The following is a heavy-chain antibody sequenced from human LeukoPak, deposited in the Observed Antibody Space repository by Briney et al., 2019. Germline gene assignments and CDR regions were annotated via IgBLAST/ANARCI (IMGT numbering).Heavy chain of an antibody. J-gene: IGHJ1*01. V-gene: IGHV3-23*01. Sequence: GGSLRLSCAASGFTFSSYAMSWVRQAPGKGLEWGSAISGSGGSTYYADSVKGRFTISRDKSKNTLYLQMNSLRAEDTAVYYCAKAPSIVVVTAIPHWGQGTLVTVSS. CDR3: AKAPSIVVVTAIPH. D-gene: IGHD2-21*02. CDR2: ISGSGGST. CDR1: GFTFSSYA.